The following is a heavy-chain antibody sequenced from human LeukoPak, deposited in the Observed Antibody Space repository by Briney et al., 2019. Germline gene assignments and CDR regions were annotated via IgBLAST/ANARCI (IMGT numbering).Heavy chain of an antibody. D-gene: IGHD6-19*01. CDR3: ARRYSSGWSHFDY. CDR1: GGSISSYY. CDR2: IYYSGST. Sequence: SETLSLTCTVSGGSISSYYWSWIRQPPGKGLEWIGYIYYSGSTNYNPSLKSRVTISVDTSKNQFSLKLGSVTAADTAVYYCARRYSSGWSHFDYWGQGTLVTVSS. V-gene: IGHV4-59*12. J-gene: IGHJ4*02.